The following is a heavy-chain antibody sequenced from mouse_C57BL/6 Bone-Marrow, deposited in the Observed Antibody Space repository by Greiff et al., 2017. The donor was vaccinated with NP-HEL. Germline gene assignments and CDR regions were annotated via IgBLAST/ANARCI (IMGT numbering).Heavy chain of an antibody. CDR2: INPNNGGT. J-gene: IGHJ2*01. V-gene: IGHV1-26*01. Sequence: EVQLQQSGPELVKPGASVKISCKASGYTFTDYYMNWVKQSHGKSLEWIGDINPNNGGTSYNQKFKGKATLTVDKSSSTAYMELRSLTSEDSAVYYCARGGIHGNFDYWGQGTTLTVSS. CDR3: ARGGIHGNFDY. D-gene: IGHD5-2*01. CDR1: GYTFTDYY.